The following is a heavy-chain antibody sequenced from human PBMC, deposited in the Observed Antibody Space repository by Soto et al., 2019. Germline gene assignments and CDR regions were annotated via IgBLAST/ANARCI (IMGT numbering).Heavy chain of an antibody. D-gene: IGHD3-22*01. CDR2: IHYRGTA. CDR1: GGSIISGDYY. V-gene: IGHV4-31*02. J-gene: IGHJ3*02. Sequence: SETLSLTCTVSGGSIISGDYYWNRIRQHPERGLEWIGSIHYRGTAYYNPSLQSRLTISVDTSKSQFSLKLNSMTAADTAVYYCAREGGSYDTGGYLIRGASDIWGQGTMVTVS. CDR3: AREGGSYDTGGYLIRGASDI.